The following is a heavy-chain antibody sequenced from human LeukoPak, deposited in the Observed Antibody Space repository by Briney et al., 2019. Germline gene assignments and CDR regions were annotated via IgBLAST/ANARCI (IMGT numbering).Heavy chain of an antibody. CDR2: INHSGST. D-gene: IGHD3-3*01. V-gene: IGHV4-34*01. Sequence: PSETLSLTCAVYGGSFSGYYWSRIRQPPGKGLEWIGEINHSGSTNYNPSLKSRVTISVDTCKNQFSRELSSVTAADTAVYYCARRYYDFWSGPLNFDYWGQGTLVTVSS. J-gene: IGHJ4*02. CDR3: ARRYYDFWSGPLNFDY. CDR1: GGSFSGYY.